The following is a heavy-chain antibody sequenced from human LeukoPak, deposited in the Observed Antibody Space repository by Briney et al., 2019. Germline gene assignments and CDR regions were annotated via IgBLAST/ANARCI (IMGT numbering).Heavy chain of an antibody. Sequence: GRSLRLSCAASGFTFSSYAMHGVRQAPGKGLEWGAVISYDGSNKYYADSVKGRFTISRDNSKNTLYLQMNSLRAEDTAVYYCGKLVTTFFDFWGQGTLVTVSS. V-gene: IGHV3-30-3*02. CDR1: GFTFSSYA. J-gene: IGHJ4*02. CDR3: GKLVTTFFDF. D-gene: IGHD4-17*01. CDR2: ISYDGSNK.